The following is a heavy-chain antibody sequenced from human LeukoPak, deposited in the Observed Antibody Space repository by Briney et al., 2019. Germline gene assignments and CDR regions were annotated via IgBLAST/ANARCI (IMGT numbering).Heavy chain of an antibody. CDR2: ISSSSSYI. Sequence: GGSLRLSCAASGFTFSSYSMNWVRQVPGKGLERVSSISSSSSYIYYAYSVKGRFTISRDNAKNSLYLQMNSLRAEDTAVYYCAELGITMIGGVWGKGTTVTISS. CDR3: AELGITMIGGV. CDR1: GFTFSSYS. V-gene: IGHV3-21*01. J-gene: IGHJ6*04. D-gene: IGHD3-10*02.